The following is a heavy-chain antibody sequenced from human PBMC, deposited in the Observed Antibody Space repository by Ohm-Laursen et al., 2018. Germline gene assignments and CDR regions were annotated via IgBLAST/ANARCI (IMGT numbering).Heavy chain of an antibody. CDR2: INPKSGDT. V-gene: IGHV1-2*02. Sequence: GASVKVSCKASGYIFTAYYMHWVRQAPEQGLEWLGSINPKSGDTSFAQRFQGRVTMTRDTSISTAYMDLSNLRSDDTAIYFCATEVSTKSCDYWGQGTLVTVSS. J-gene: IGHJ4*02. D-gene: IGHD5/OR15-5a*01. CDR3: ATEVSTKSCDY. CDR1: GYIFTAYY.